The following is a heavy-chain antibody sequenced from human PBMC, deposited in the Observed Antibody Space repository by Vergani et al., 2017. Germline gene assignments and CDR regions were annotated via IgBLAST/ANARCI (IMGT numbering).Heavy chain of an antibody. D-gene: IGHD2-2*01. J-gene: IGHJ4*02. CDR2: ISNDGTNK. CDR1: GFTFRSYA. V-gene: IGHV3-30*04. CDR3: AREWNMINSDIVEVPVLDY. Sequence: QVQLVESGGGVVQPGRSLRLSCAASGFTFRSYAMHWVRQAQGKGLEWVAFISNDGTNKNYADSVKGRITISRDKSKNTLYVQMTSLRAEDTAVYYCAREWNMINSDIVEVPVLDYWGQGSLVTVSS.